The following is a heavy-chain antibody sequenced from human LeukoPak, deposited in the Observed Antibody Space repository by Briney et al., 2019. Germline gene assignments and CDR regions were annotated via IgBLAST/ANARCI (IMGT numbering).Heavy chain of an antibody. J-gene: IGHJ4*02. CDR2: ISAYNGNT. D-gene: IGHD1-26*01. Sequence: ASVNVSCKASGYTFTSYGISWVRQAPGQGLEWMGWISAYNGNTNYAQKLQGRVTMTTDTSTSTAYMELRSLRSDDTAVYYCARLSGSYYVSEPPDYWGQGTLVTVSS. CDR1: GYTFTSYG. CDR3: ARLSGSYYVSEPPDY. V-gene: IGHV1-18*01.